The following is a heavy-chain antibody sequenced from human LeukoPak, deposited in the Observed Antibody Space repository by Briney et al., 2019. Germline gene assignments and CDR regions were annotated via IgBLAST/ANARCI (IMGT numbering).Heavy chain of an antibody. D-gene: IGHD2-15*01. CDR3: AKDRGGGNLDFDY. CDR1: GFTFSSYA. J-gene: IGHJ4*02. V-gene: IGHV3-23*01. CDR2: ISGSGGRT. Sequence: GSLRLSCAASGFTFSSYAMTWVRQAPGQGLDWVSVISGSGGRTYYADSVKGRFTISRDNSKNTLYLQMSSLRAEDTAVYYCAKDRGGGNLDFDYWGQGTLVTVSS.